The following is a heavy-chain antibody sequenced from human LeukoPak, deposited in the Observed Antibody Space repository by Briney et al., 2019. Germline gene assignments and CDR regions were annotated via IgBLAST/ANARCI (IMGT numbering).Heavy chain of an antibody. CDR3: AKYLTAKGPPYALEV. D-gene: IGHD1-14*01. CDR1: GFSFRTYA. Sequence: GGSLRLSCAASGFSFRTYAMQWVRQAPGKGLEWVSGISDSGDRTFYAHSVRGRFTISRDNSKNTLHLQMNSLRAEDTAMYFCAKYLTAKGPPYALEVWGQGTTVTVSS. CDR2: ISDSGDRT. V-gene: IGHV3-23*01. J-gene: IGHJ6*02.